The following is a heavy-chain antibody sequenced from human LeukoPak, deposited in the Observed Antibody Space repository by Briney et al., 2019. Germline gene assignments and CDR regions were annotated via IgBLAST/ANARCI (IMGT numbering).Heavy chain of an antibody. V-gene: IGHV3-74*01. CDR2: INSDGSSR. Sequence: GGSPRLSCAASGFTFSSYWMHWVRHAPGKGLVWVSRINSDGSSRSYADSVKGRFTISRDNAKNTLYLQMNSLRAEDTAVYYCARDFDMGITPGDDFDFWGQGTLVTVSS. CDR3: ARDFDMGITPGDDFDF. J-gene: IGHJ4*02. CDR1: GFTFSSYW. D-gene: IGHD3-9*01.